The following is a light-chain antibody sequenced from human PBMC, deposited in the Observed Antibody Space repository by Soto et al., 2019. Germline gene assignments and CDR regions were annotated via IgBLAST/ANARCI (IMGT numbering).Light chain of an antibody. CDR2: GAS. CDR3: LQYGIPLWT. Sequence: EIALTQSPGTLSLSPGERATLSCRASQSVTNNYLAWYQQKPSQAPRLLIYGASIGATGIPDRFSGSGSGTDFTLTISRLEPEDFAVYYCLQYGIPLWTFGQGTKVDIK. CDR1: QSVTNNY. V-gene: IGKV3-20*01. J-gene: IGKJ1*01.